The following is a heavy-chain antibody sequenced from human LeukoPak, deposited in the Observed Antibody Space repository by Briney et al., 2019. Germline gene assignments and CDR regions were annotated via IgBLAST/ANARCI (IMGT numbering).Heavy chain of an antibody. D-gene: IGHD6-19*01. CDR3: ARESGSSGWYEGFDY. Sequence: GGSLRPSCAASGFTFTTYSMNWVRQAPGKGLEWVSSIGGSGSSIYYADSVRGRFTISRDNAKNSLYLQMNSLRAEDTAVYYCARESGSSGWYEGFDYWGQGTLVTVSS. CDR1: GFTFTTYS. J-gene: IGHJ4*02. CDR2: IGGSGSSI. V-gene: IGHV3-21*01.